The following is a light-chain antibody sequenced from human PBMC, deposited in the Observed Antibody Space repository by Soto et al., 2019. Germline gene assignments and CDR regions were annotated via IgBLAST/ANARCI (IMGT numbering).Light chain of an antibody. V-gene: IGKV3-20*01. CDR2: GAS. CDR1: QSVSSSY. CDR3: QHYGSSPFT. Sequence: EIVLTQSPGTLSLSPGERATLSCRASQSVSSSYLAWYQQKPGQAPRLLIYGASSRATGIPDRFSGSGSATDFTLTISRLEPVDFAVYYCQHYGSSPFTFGPGTKVDIK. J-gene: IGKJ3*01.